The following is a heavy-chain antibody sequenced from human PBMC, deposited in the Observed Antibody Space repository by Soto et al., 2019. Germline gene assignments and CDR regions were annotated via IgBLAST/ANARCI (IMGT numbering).Heavy chain of an antibody. CDR1: GFTFSSYS. Sequence: GALRLSCAASGFTFSSYSMNWVRQAPGKGLEWVSSISSSSSYIYYADSVKGRFTISRDNAKNSLYLQMNSLRAEDTAVYYCAIQPDAYYDFWSGYYPDNWFDPWGQGTLVTVSS. D-gene: IGHD3-3*01. V-gene: IGHV3-21*01. CDR3: AIQPDAYYDFWSGYYPDNWFDP. J-gene: IGHJ5*02. CDR2: ISSSSSYI.